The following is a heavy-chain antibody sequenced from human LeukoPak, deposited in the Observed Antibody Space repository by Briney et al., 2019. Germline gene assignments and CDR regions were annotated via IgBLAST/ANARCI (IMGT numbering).Heavy chain of an antibody. J-gene: IGHJ3*01. CDR1: GFTFSSYG. V-gene: IGHV3-33*01. CDR3: ARTNLFVDTAVNDAFDV. Sequence: GGSLRLSCAASGFTFSSYGMHWVRQAPGKGLEWVAVIWYDGSDKYYADSVKGRFTISRDNSKSTLYLQMSGLRAEDTAVYYCARTNLFVDTAVNDAFDVWGQGTMVIVSS. CDR2: IWYDGSDK. D-gene: IGHD5-18*01.